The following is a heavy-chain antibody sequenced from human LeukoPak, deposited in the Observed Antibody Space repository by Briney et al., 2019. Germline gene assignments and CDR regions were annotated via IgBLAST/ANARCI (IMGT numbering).Heavy chain of an antibody. J-gene: IGHJ4*02. V-gene: IGHV3-23*01. CDR1: GFRFGAYA. CDR2: ISETGRTT. D-gene: IGHD2-21*02. Sequence: PGESLRLSCAASGFRFGAYAMSWVRLAPGKGLEWVSGISETGRTTSYTDSVKGRFTISRDNSKNTLHLQMNRLRAEDTALYYCAKDHDNTDYYYYFDSWGQGTLVTVSS. CDR3: AKDHDNTDYYYYFDS.